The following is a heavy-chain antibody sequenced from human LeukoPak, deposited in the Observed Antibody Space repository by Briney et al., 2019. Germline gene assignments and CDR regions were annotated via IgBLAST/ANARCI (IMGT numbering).Heavy chain of an antibody. CDR3: ARAQSYYDSSGYNV. J-gene: IGHJ4*02. D-gene: IGHD3-22*01. CDR1: GGSISSYY. Sequence: PSETLSLTCAVSGGSISSYYWSWIRQPPGKGLEWIGYIYYSGSTNYNPSLKSRVTISVDTSKNQFSLKLSSVTAADTAVYYCARAQSYYDSSGYNVWGQGTLVTVSS. CDR2: IYYSGST. V-gene: IGHV4-59*08.